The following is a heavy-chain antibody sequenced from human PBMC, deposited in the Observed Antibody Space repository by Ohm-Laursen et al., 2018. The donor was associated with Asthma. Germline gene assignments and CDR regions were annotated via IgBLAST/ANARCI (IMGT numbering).Heavy chain of an antibody. J-gene: IGHJ3*02. CDR2: IDWDDDK. Sequence: PTQTLTLTRTFSGFSLSTSGMRVSWIRQPPGKALEWLARIDWDDDKFYSTSLKTRLTISKDTSKNQVVLTMTNMDPVDTATYYCARSRVDGAFDIWGQGTMVTVSS. D-gene: IGHD6-19*01. CDR3: ARSRVDGAFDI. CDR1: GFSLSTSGMR. V-gene: IGHV2-70*04.